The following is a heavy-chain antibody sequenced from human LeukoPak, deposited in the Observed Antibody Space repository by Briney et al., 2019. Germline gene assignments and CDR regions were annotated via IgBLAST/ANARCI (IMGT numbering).Heavy chain of an antibody. V-gene: IGHV4-39*01. CDR1: GGSISSSSYY. J-gene: IGHJ3*02. Sequence: PAETLSLTCTVSGGSISSSSYYWGWIRQPPGRGLEWFGSIYYSGSTYYNPSLKSRVTISVDTSKNQFSLKLSSVTAADTAVYYCARLPYQLLSLDAFDIWGQGTMVTVSS. CDR2: IYYSGST. CDR3: ARLPYQLLSLDAFDI. D-gene: IGHD2-2*01.